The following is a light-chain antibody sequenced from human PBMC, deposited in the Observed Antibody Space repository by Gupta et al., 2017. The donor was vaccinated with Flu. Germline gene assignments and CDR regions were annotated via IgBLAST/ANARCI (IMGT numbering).Light chain of an antibody. Sequence: GTRSLCPGERATLSCRASQRSGSGNLAWYQQTPGQGPRLFIYSTYIRATGIPDRFSGSWSGTDFTLSISLLEPEDFGVYYCQQYGTSPWTFGQWTKVEIK. V-gene: IGKV3-20*01. CDR1: QRSGSGN. J-gene: IGKJ1*01. CDR3: QQYGTSPWT. CDR2: STY.